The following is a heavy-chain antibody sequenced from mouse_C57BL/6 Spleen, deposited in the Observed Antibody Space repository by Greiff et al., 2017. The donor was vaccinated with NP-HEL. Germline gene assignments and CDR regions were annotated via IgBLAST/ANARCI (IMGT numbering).Heavy chain of an antibody. D-gene: IGHD2-1*01. CDR3: TTCGNYDYYAMDY. J-gene: IGHJ4*01. V-gene: IGHV14-1*01. Sequence: EVQLQQSGAELVRPGASVKLSCTASGFNIKDYYMHWVKQRPEQGLEWIGRIDPEDGDTEYARKFQGKATMTADTSSNTAYLQLSSLTSEDTAVYYCTTCGNYDYYAMDYWGQGTSVTVSS. CDR2: IDPEDGDT. CDR1: GFNIKDYY.